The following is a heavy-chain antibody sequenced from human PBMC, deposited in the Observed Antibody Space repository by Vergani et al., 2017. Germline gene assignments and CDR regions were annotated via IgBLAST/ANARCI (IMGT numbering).Heavy chain of an antibody. Sequence: EVQLLESGGVLVQPGGSLRLSCAASVFTFSSYAMSWVRQAPGEGLGWGSGISGNGFDPHYVDSVKGRITISRDNPKNTLYLQLNSLRAEDTAVCHCAFHYDTSGHSSFTPNVFDYWGKGTLVTVSS. J-gene: IGHJ4*02. V-gene: IGHV3-23*01. D-gene: IGHD3-22*01. CDR2: ISGNGFDP. CDR1: VFTFSSYA. CDR3: AFHYDTSGHSSFTPNVFDY.